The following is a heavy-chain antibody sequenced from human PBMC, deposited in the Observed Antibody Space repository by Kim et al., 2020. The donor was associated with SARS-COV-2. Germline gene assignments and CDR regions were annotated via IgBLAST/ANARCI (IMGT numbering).Heavy chain of an antibody. J-gene: IGHJ4*02. V-gene: IGHV4-59*13. D-gene: IGHD6-19*01. Sequence: SETLSLTCTVSGGSISSYYWSWIRQPPGKGLEWIGDIYYSGSTNYNPSLKSRVTISVDTSKNQFSLKPSSVTAADTAVYYCARGGGGSSGWSPIGDYWGQGSMGTVPP. CDR1: GGSISSYY. CDR3: ARGGGGSSGWSPIGDY. CDR2: IYYSGST.